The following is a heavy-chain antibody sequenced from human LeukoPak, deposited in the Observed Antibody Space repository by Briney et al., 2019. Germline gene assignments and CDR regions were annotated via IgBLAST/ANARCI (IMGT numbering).Heavy chain of an antibody. J-gene: IGHJ3*02. D-gene: IGHD2-15*01. CDR3: ARVFSKGVVVAADAYNAFDI. Sequence: PGGSLRLSCAASEFTFSSYAMSWVRQAPGKGLEWVSTLRGSDGSTYYADSVKGRFTISRDNSKNTLYLQMNSLRAEDTAVYYCARVFSKGVVVAADAYNAFDIWGQGTMVTVSS. V-gene: IGHV3-23*01. CDR1: EFTFSSYA. CDR2: LRGSDGST.